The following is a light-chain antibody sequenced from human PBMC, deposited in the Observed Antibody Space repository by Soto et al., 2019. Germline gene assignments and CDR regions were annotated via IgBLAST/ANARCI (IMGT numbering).Light chain of an antibody. V-gene: IGKV1-39*01. CDR2: AAS. J-gene: IGKJ2*01. CDR3: QQSYSTPT. Sequence: DIQMTQSPSSLSASVGDRVTITCRASQSISSYLNWYQQKPGKAPKLLIYAASSLQSGVPSRFSGSGSGTHFTLTISSLQPEELATYYGQQSYSTPTFGQGTKLEIK. CDR1: QSISSY.